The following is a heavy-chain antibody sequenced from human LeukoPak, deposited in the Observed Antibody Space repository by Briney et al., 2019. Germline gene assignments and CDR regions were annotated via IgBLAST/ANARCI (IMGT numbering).Heavy chain of an antibody. J-gene: IGHJ4*02. Sequence: GGSLRLSCAASGFSFSDDGMDWVRQAPGKGLEWVAVITDDGSDKYYTDSVKGRFSISRDNSKNTLYLQMNSLRPEDTAIYYCAKVGGRSWFYFDNWGQGTVVTVSS. CDR3: AKVGGRSWFYFDN. D-gene: IGHD6-13*01. V-gene: IGHV3-30*18. CDR2: ITDDGSDK. CDR1: GFSFSDDG.